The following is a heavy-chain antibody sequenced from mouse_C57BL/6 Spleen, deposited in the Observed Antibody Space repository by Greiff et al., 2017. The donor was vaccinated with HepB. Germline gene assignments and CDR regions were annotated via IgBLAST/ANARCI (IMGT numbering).Heavy chain of an antibody. Sequence: QVQLKQPGAELVKPGASVKMSCKASGYTFTSYWITWVKQRLGQGLEWIGDIYPGSGSTNYNEKFKSKATLTVDTSSSTAYMQLSSLTSEDSAVYYCARLRRGGLGFDYWGQGTTLTVSS. CDR3: ARLRRGGLGFDY. V-gene: IGHV1-55*01. J-gene: IGHJ2*01. CDR2: IYPGSGST. CDR1: GYTFTSYW. D-gene: IGHD2-12*01.